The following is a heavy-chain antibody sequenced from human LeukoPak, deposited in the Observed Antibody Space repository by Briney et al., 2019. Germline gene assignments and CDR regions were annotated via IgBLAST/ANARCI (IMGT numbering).Heavy chain of an antibody. Sequence: GGSLRLSCAASGFTFSSYGMSWVRQAPGKGLEWVSAISGSGGSTYYADSVKGRFTISRDNSKSTLYLQMNSLRAEDTAVYYCAKDPFTYSSGFQPQKTAWGQGTLVTVSS. D-gene: IGHD6-19*01. J-gene: IGHJ4*02. CDR1: GFTFSSYG. CDR2: ISGSGGST. CDR3: AKDPFTYSSGFQPQKTA. V-gene: IGHV3-23*01.